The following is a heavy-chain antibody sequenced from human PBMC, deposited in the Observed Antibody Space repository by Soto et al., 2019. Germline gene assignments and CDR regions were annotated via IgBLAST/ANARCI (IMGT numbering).Heavy chain of an antibody. V-gene: IGHV2-5*02. J-gene: IGHJ3*02. CDR3: AHSWPRYCTNGVCYTDAFDI. CDR1: GFSLSTSGVG. CDR2: IYWDDDK. D-gene: IGHD2-8*01. Sequence: SGPTLVNPTQTLTLTCTFSGFSLSTSGVGVGWIRQPPGKALEWLALIYWDDDKRYSPSLKSRLTITKDTSKNQVVLTMTNMDPVDTATYYCAHSWPRYCTNGVCYTDAFDIWGQGTMVTVSS.